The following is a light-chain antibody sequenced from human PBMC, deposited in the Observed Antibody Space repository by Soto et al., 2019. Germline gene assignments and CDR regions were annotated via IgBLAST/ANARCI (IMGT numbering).Light chain of an antibody. Sequence: QSALTQPASVSGSPGQSITISCTGTSSDVGSHNLVSWYQQHPGQAPKLMIDEVSKRPLGVSTRFTASKSGNTASLTISGLQAAEEAEYYCCSYGGSRAVFGGGTQLTVL. CDR1: SSDVGSHNL. CDR3: CSYGGSRAV. J-gene: IGLJ7*01. CDR2: EVS. V-gene: IGLV2-23*02.